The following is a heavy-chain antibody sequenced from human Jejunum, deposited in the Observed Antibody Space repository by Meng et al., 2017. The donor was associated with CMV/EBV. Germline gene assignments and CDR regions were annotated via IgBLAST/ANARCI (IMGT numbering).Heavy chain of an antibody. CDR3: AREGTNSYYLDY. CDR1: GDSISRGDSY. Sequence: SGDSISRGDSYWSWIRQPPGKGLEWIGYIYESGSTSYNPSLESRVTISVDTSKNQFSLKVMSVTAADTAVYYCAREGTNSYYLDYWGQGTLVTVSS. V-gene: IGHV4-30-4*01. CDR2: IYESGST. J-gene: IGHJ4*02. D-gene: IGHD1-14*01.